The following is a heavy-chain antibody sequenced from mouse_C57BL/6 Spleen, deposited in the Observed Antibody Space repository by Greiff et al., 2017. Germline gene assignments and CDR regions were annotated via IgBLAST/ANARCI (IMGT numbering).Heavy chain of an antibody. Sequence: QVQLQQPGAELVMPGASVKLSCKASGYTFTSYWMHWVKQRPGQGLEWIGEIDPSDSYTNYNQKFKGKSTLTVDKSSSTAYMQLSSLTSADSAVYYCARGTTVVGGNYFDYWGQGTTLTVSS. V-gene: IGHV1-69*01. J-gene: IGHJ2*01. D-gene: IGHD1-1*01. CDR2: IDPSDSYT. CDR1: GYTFTSYW. CDR3: ARGTTVVGGNYFDY.